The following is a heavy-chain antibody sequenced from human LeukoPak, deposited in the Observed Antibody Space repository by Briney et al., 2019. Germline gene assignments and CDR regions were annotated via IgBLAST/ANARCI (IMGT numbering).Heavy chain of an antibody. V-gene: IGHV3-30-3*01. CDR2: ISYDGSNK. J-gene: IGHJ4*02. CDR3: ARLKWLLVSGTKAVW. Sequence: GGSLRLSCAASGFTFSSYAMHWVRQAPGKGLEWVAVISYDGSNKYYADSVKGRFTISRDNSKNTLYLQMNSLRAEDTAVYYCARLKWLLVSGTKAVWWGQGTLVTVSS. D-gene: IGHD3-22*01. CDR1: GFTFSSYA.